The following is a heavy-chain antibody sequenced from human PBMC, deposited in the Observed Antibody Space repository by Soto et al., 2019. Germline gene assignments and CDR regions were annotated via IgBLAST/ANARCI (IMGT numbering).Heavy chain of an antibody. CDR3: AKIIAVADYYYYGLDV. J-gene: IGHJ6*02. V-gene: IGHV3-30-3*02. CDR1: GFTFSSYT. D-gene: IGHD6-19*01. CDR2: ISYDGTKK. Sequence: QVQLVQSGGGVVHPGRSLRVSCAASGFTFSSYTMHWVRQAPGKGLEWVAVISYDGTKKSYADSVKGRFTISRDNSRNTVYLQMNSLRLEDTAVYYCAKIIAVADYYYYGLDVWGQGTTVTVSS.